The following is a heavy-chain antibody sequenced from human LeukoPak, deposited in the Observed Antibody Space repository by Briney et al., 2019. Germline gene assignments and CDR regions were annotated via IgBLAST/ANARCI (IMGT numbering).Heavy chain of an antibody. CDR1: GFTFNTYT. J-gene: IGHJ4*02. Sequence: GSSLRLSCAASGFTFNTYTMHWVRQAPGKGLEWVAVISYDGSNPYYADSVKGRFTISRDNSKNTLYLQMNSLRAEDTAVYYCATQRGSYLWGTDFDYWGQGTLVTVSS. CDR2: ISYDGSNP. V-gene: IGHV3-30-3*01. D-gene: IGHD3-16*01. CDR3: ATQRGSYLWGTDFDY.